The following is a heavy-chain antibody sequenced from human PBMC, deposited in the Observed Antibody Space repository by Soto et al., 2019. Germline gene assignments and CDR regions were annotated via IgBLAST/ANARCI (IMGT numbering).Heavy chain of an antibody. CDR3: ARTDHYDSWRGYYGVFDY. Sequence: SETLSLTCAVYGGSFSGYYWSWIRQPPGKGLEWIGDINHSGSTNYNPSLKSRVTISVDTSKNQFSLRLSSVTAADTAVYYCARTDHYDSWRGYYGVFDYWGQVTLVTVSS. CDR2: INHSGST. J-gene: IGHJ4*02. D-gene: IGHD3-3*01. V-gene: IGHV4-34*01. CDR1: GGSFSGYY.